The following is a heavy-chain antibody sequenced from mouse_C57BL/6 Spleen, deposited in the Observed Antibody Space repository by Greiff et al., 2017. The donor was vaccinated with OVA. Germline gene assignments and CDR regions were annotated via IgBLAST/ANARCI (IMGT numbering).Heavy chain of an antibody. CDR1: GYTFPSYW. D-gene: IGHD1-1*01. V-gene: IGHV1-53*01. J-gene: IGHJ2*01. CDR3: ASQDALLLGGVYIDC. Sequence: QVQLQQPGTELVKPGASVKLSCKASGYTFPSYWMHWVKQRPGQGLEWIGNINPSNGGTNYNEKFKSKATLTVDKSSSTAYMQLSSLTSEDSAVYYCASQDALLLGGVYIDCSGERTPPSVSS. CDR2: INPSNGGT.